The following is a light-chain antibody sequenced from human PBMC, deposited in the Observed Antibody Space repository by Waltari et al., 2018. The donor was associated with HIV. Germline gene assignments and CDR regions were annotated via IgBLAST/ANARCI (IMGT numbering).Light chain of an antibody. Sequence: VVTQSPATLSLSPGESATLPCRASQSVGGYLAWYQQKSGQAPRLLIYDASNRATGIPARFSGSGSGTDFTLTISSLEPEDFAVYYCQRSSWPITFGQGTRLEIK. CDR2: DAS. CDR3: QRSSWPIT. J-gene: IGKJ5*01. V-gene: IGKV3-11*01. CDR1: QSVGGY.